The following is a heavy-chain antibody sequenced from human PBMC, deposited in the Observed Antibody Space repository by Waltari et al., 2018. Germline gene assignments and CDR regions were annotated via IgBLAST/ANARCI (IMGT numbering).Heavy chain of an antibody. D-gene: IGHD6-13*01. J-gene: IGHJ4*02. Sequence: QMQLVQSGPEVTKPGTSVKVSCKASGFTFTSSAMPWVRQARGQRLEWIGWIVVGSGNTNYAQKFQERVTITRDMSTSTAYMELSSLRSEDTAVYYCAAGGSSPFDYWGQGTLVTVSS. V-gene: IGHV1-58*02. CDR3: AAGGSSPFDY. CDR2: IVVGSGNT. CDR1: GFTFTSSA.